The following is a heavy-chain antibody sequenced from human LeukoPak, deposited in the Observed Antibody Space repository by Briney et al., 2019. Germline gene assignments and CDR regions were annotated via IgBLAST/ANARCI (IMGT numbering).Heavy chain of an antibody. CDR2: IYHSGST. Sequence: PSQTLSLTCAVSGGSISSGGYSWSWIRQPPGKGLEWIGYIYHSGSTYYNPSLKSRVTISVDRSKNQFSLKLGSVTAADTAVYYCARGRDYDSSGPFDYWGQGTLVTVSS. CDR1: GGSISSGGYS. J-gene: IGHJ4*02. V-gene: IGHV4-30-2*01. D-gene: IGHD3-22*01. CDR3: ARGRDYDSSGPFDY.